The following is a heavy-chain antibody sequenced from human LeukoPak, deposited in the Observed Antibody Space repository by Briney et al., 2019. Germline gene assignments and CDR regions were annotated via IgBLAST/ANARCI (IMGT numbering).Heavy chain of an antibody. D-gene: IGHD6-13*01. CDR1: GFTFSSFS. J-gene: IGHJ4*02. Sequence: GGSLRLSCAASGFTFSSFSMNWVRQAPGKGLEWVANIQQHGSETYYGDSVKGRFAISRDNSKNTLYLQMNSLRPDDTAVYYCAECRSYGYSSTWSGPDFDYWGQGILVTVSS. CDR2: IQQHGSET. CDR3: AECRSYGYSSTWSGPDFDY. V-gene: IGHV3-7*01.